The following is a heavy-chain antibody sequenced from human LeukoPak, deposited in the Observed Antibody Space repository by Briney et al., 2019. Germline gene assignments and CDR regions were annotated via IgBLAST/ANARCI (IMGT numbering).Heavy chain of an antibody. CDR3: TTDPHSGYCSGVSCYPYDY. V-gene: IGHV3-15*01. CDR1: GFSFNDAW. Sequence: GGSLRLSCAASGFSFNDAWMSWVRQAPGKGLEWVGRIKSDTDGETTDYAAPVKGGFTISRDDSRNTLYLQMTTLKTEDTALYYCTTDPHSGYCSGVSCYPYDYWGQGTLVTVSS. D-gene: IGHD2-15*01. J-gene: IGHJ4*02. CDR2: IKSDTDGETT.